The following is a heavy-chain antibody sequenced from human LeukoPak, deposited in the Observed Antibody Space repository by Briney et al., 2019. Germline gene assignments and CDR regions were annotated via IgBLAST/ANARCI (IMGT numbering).Heavy chain of an antibody. D-gene: IGHD2-2*01. CDR1: GYTFTRYY. J-gene: IGHJ4*02. CDR3: ARARSQDIVVVYDPDY. Sequence: ASVKVSCKASGYTFTRYYMHWVRQAPGQGLEWMGWINPNSGGTNYAQKFQGRVTMTRDTSISTAYMELSRLRSDDTAVYYCARARSQDIVVVYDPDYWGQGTLVTVSS. V-gene: IGHV1-2*02. CDR2: INPNSGGT.